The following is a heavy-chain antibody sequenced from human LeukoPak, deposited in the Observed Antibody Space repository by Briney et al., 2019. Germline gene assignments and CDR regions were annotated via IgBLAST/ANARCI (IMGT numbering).Heavy chain of an antibody. D-gene: IGHD3-16*01. V-gene: IGHV3-48*03. Sequence: GGSLRLSCAASGFTFSTYEMNWVRQAPGKGLEWVSYISSSGSTIYYGDPVKGRFTISRDNAKNSLYLQMNSLRAEDTAVYYCARARLTDYVWGRRTFDIWGQGTMVTISS. CDR2: ISSSGSTI. J-gene: IGHJ3*02. CDR1: GFTFSTYE. CDR3: ARARLTDYVWGRRTFDI.